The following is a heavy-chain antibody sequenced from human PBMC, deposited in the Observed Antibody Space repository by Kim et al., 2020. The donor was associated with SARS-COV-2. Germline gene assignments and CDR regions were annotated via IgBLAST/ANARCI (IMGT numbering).Heavy chain of an antibody. V-gene: IGHV3-23*01. D-gene: IGHD3-22*01. CDR3: AKAYYDSSGYVDY. Sequence: YADSVKGRFTISRDNSKNTLYLQMNSLRAEDTAVYYCAKAYYDSSGYVDYWGQGTLVTVSS. J-gene: IGHJ4*02.